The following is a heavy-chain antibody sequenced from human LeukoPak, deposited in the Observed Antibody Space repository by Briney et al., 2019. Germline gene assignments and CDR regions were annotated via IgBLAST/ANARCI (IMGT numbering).Heavy chain of an antibody. J-gene: IGHJ4*02. D-gene: IGHD3-16*01. Sequence: GGSLRLSXVASGFTFNNAWMSWVRQTPGKGLEWLGRIKSKTDGGTTDYAAPVKGRFSISRDDSKNTLYLQMNSLKIEDTAVYYCSAPWGNAGYWGQGTLVTVSS. CDR2: IKSKTDGGTT. CDR1: GFTFNNAW. V-gene: IGHV3-15*01. CDR3: SAPWGNAGY.